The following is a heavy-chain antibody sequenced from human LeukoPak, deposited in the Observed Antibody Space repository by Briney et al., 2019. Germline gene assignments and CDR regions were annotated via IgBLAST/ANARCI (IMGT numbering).Heavy chain of an antibody. V-gene: IGHV4-38-2*02. CDR2: IYHSGST. Sequence: SETLSLTCTVSGYSISSGYYWGWIRQPPGKGLEWIGSIYHSGSTYYNPSLKSRVTISVDTSKNQFSLKLSSVTAADTAVYYCARLVAADEGFDYWGQGTLVTVSS. CDR3: ARLVAADEGFDY. D-gene: IGHD6-13*01. J-gene: IGHJ4*02. CDR1: GYSISSGYY.